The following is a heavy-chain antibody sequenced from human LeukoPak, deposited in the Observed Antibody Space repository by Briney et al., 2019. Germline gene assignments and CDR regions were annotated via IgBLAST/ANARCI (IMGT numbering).Heavy chain of an antibody. CDR1: GDTFSGYY. D-gene: IGHD3-10*01. CDR2: INPNSGGT. Sequence: ASVKVSCKTFGDTFSGYYMHWVRQAPGQGLEWMGWINPNSGGTNYAQNFQGRLTMTRGTSINTADVELSRLTSDDTAIYYCAGLYGSGSFDYWGQGTLVTVSS. J-gene: IGHJ4*02. CDR3: AGLYGSGSFDY. V-gene: IGHV1-2*02.